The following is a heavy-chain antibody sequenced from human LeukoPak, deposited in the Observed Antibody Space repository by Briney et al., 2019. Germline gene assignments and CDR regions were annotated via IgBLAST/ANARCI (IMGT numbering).Heavy chain of an antibody. Sequence: GGSLRLSCAASGFTFSSYWMSWVRQAPGKGLEWVANINQDGSEKYYVDSLKGRFTISRDNAENSLYLQMNSLRVEDTAVYYCAKDGGPSSSGSQFFNYWGQGALVTVSS. CDR3: AKDGGPSSSGSQFFNY. J-gene: IGHJ4*02. CDR1: GFTFSSYW. D-gene: IGHD1-26*01. CDR2: INQDGSEK. V-gene: IGHV3-7*03.